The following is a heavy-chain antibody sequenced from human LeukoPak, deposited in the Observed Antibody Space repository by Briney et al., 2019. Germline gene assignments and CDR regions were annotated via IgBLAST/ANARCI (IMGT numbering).Heavy chain of an antibody. CDR2: TYYRSKWYN. V-gene: IGHV6-1*01. Sequence: SQTLSLTCAISGDSVSSNSAAWNWIRQSPSRGLEWLGRTYYRSKWYNDYAVSVKSRITNNPDTSKNQFSLQLNSVTPEDTAVYYCARWGHTTDYYYYYYMDVWGKGTTVTVSS. CDR3: ARWGHTTDYYYYYYMDV. CDR1: GDSVSSNSAA. J-gene: IGHJ6*03. D-gene: IGHD1-14*01.